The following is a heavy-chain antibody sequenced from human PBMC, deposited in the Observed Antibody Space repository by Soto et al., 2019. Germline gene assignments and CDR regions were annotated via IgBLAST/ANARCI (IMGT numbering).Heavy chain of an antibody. Sequence: SETLSLTCTVSGGSISSGGYYWSWIRQHPGKGLEWIGYIYYSGSTYYNPSLKSRVTISVDTSKNQFSLKLSSVTAADTAVYYCARVRTDDPVDIVATAFDYWGQGTLVTVSS. J-gene: IGHJ4*02. V-gene: IGHV4-31*03. CDR3: ARVRTDDPVDIVATAFDY. D-gene: IGHD5-12*01. CDR2: IYYSGST. CDR1: GGSISSGGYY.